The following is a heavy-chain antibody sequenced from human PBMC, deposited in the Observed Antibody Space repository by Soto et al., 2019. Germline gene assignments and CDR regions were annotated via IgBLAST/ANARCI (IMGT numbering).Heavy chain of an antibody. CDR3: AREVGGNSYTDAFDI. CDR1: GGSVSTYY. V-gene: IGHV4-59*02. J-gene: IGHJ3*02. CDR2: IYHSGST. D-gene: IGHD1-26*01. Sequence: ASETLSLTCTVSGGSVSTYYWSWIRQPPGKGLEWIVYIYHSGSTNYNPSIKSRVTISVDTSKNQFSLKLNSVTAADSAVYYCAREVGGNSYTDAFDIWGQGIMVTVSS.